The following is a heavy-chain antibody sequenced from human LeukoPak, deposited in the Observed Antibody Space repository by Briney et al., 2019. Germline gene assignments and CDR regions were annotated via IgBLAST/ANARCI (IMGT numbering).Heavy chain of an antibody. CDR3: ASLVLNGSSWPY. V-gene: IGHV1-69*05. D-gene: IGHD6-13*01. CDR2: IIPIFGTA. CDR1: GYTFTSYG. J-gene: IGHJ4*02. Sequence: GASVKVSCKASGYTFTSYGISWVRQAPGQGLEWMGGIIPIFGTANYAQKFQGRVTITTDESTSTAYMELSSLRSEDTAVYYCASLVLNGSSWPYWGQGTLVTVSS.